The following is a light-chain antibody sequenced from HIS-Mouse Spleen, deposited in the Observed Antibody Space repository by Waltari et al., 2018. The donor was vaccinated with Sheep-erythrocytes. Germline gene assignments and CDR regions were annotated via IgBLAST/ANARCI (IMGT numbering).Light chain of an antibody. CDR2: DAS. Sequence: ATQLTQSPSSLSASVGDRVTITCRASQGIRSALAWYQQKPGKAPKLLIYDASSLESGVPSRFSGSGSGTDFTLTISSLQPEDFATYYCQQFNNYPRTFGQGTKVEIK. V-gene: IGKV1D-13*01. CDR1: QGIRSA. J-gene: IGKJ1*01. CDR3: QQFNNYPRT.